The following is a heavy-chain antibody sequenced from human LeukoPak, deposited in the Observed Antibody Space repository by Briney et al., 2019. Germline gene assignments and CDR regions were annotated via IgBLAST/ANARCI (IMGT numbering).Heavy chain of an antibody. CDR1: GFTFSNYA. Sequence: GGSLRLSCAASGFTFSNYAMNWVRQAPGKGLEWVSLISGSTGSTYYADSVKGRFSISRDDSQNILYLQMNGLRAEDTAVYFCAKAFREFGTSSSYSSFDTWGQGTMVTVSS. CDR3: AKAFREFGTSSSYSSFDT. V-gene: IGHV3-23*01. J-gene: IGHJ3*02. CDR2: ISGSTGST. D-gene: IGHD5-18*01.